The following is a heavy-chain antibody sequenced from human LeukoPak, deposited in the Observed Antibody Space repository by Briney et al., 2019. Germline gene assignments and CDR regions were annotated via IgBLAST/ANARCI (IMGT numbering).Heavy chain of an antibody. V-gene: IGHV3-15*01. CDR2: IKSKTDGGTT. CDR3: TTEGGWSFYFDY. Sequence: PGGSLRLSCTASGFTFGNYAMSWVRQAPGKGLEWVGRIKSKTDGGTTDYAAPVKGRFTISRDESKNTLYLQMNSLKTEDTAVYYCTTEGGWSFYFDYWGQGTLVTVSS. J-gene: IGHJ4*02. CDR1: GFTFGNYA. D-gene: IGHD2-15*01.